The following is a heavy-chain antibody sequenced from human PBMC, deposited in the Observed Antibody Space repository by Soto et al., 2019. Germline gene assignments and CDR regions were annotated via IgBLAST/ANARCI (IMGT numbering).Heavy chain of an antibody. CDR2: IIPIFGTA. V-gene: IGHV1-69*13. J-gene: IGHJ5*02. D-gene: IGHD6-13*01. Sequence: GASVKVSCKASGGTFSSYAISWARQAPGQGPEWMGGIIPIFGTANYAQKFQGRATITADESTSTAYMELSSLRSEDTAVYYCARRRVPYSPQKRESNWFDXWGQGTLVTVSS. CDR1: GGTFSSYA. CDR3: ARRRVPYSPQKRESNWFDX.